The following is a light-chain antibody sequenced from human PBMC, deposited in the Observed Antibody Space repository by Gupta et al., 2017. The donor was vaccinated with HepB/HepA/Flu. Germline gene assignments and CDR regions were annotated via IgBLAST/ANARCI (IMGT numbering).Light chain of an antibody. V-gene: IGKV3-20*01. CDR3: QQYGSSPWT. CDR1: QSVSSSY. CDR2: GAS. Sequence: EIVLTQSPGTLSLSAGERATLSCRASQSVSSSYSAWYQQRPGQAPRLLIHGASSRATGISDRFSGSGCGADFTLTISRLEPEDFAVYYCQQYGSSPWTFGQGTMVEI. J-gene: IGKJ1*01.